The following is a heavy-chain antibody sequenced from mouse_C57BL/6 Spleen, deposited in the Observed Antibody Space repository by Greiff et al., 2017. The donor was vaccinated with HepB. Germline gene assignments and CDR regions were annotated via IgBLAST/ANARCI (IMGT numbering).Heavy chain of an antibody. J-gene: IGHJ3*01. V-gene: IGHV3-6*01. CDR1: GYSITSGYY. Sequence: VQLKESGPGLVKPSQSLSLTCSVTGYSITSGYYWNWIRQFPGNKLEWMGYISYDGSNNYNPSLKNRISITRDTSKNQFFLKLNSVTTEDTATYYCAREGAAQARGGFAYWGQGTLVTVSA. CDR2: ISYDGSN. D-gene: IGHD3-2*02. CDR3: AREGAAQARGGFAY.